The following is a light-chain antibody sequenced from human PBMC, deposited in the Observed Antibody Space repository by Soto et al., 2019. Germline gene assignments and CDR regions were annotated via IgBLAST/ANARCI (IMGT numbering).Light chain of an antibody. CDR2: GAS. V-gene: IGKV3D-15*01. J-gene: IGKJ1*01. CDR3: QQYNNWPQT. Sequence: EIGVTQSPSTLSVSTGERATLSCRASQSVSSNLAWYQQKPGQAPRLLIYGASTRATGIPARFSGSGSGTEFTLTISSLQSEDFAVYYCQQYNNWPQTFGEGTKVDIK. CDR1: QSVSSN.